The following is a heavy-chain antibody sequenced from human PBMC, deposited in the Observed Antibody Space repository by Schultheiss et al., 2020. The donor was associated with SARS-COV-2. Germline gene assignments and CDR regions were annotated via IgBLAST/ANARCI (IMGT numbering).Heavy chain of an antibody. Sequence: GGSLRLSCAASGFTFSNAWMSWVRQAPGKGLEWVGRIKSKTDGGTTDYAAPVKGRFTISRDDSKNTLYLQMNSLKTEDTAVYYCARALIGRTTYYYYGMDVWGQGTTVTVSS. CDR1: GFTFSNAW. CDR2: IKSKTDGGTT. V-gene: IGHV3-15*01. CDR3: ARALIGRTTYYYYGMDV. D-gene: IGHD4-11*01. J-gene: IGHJ6*02.